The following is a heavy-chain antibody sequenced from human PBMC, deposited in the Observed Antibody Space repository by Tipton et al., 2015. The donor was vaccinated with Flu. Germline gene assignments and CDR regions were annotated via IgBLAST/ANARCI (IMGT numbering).Heavy chain of an antibody. V-gene: IGHV4-38-2*01. D-gene: IGHD3-10*01. CDR3: ARLTYYYGSGTSDY. CDR2: ICHSGST. J-gene: IGHJ4*02. CDR1: GDSIGRGYC. Sequence: TLSLTCSVSGDSIGRGYCWGWIRQPPGKGLEWIGNICHSGSTYGNPSLKSRVTISVDRSKNQFSLKLSSVTAADTAVYHCARLTYYYGSGTSDYWGQGTLVTVSS.